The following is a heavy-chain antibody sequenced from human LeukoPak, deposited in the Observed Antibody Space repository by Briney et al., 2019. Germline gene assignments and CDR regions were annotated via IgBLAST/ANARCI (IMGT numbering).Heavy chain of an antibody. CDR3: ARLPSYSSGWYFDY. D-gene: IGHD6-19*01. J-gene: IGHJ4*02. V-gene: IGHV4-59*08. CDR2: IYYSGST. Sequence: SETLSLTCTVSGGSISSYSWSWIRQPPGKGLEWIWYIYYSGSTNYNPSLKSRVTISVDTSKNQFSLKLSSVTAADTAVYYCARLPSYSSGWYFDYWGQGTLVTVSS. CDR1: GGSISSYS.